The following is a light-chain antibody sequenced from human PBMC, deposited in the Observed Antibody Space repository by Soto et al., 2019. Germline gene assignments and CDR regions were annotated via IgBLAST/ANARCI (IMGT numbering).Light chain of an antibody. J-gene: IGKJ1*01. CDR2: GAS. Sequence: DIQMTQSPSSLSASVGDRVTITCRASQGISNNLAWYQQKPGKVPRLLIYGASTLQSGVPSRFSGSGSGTDFTLTISSLQLEDVATYYCQKYDSAPLTFGQGTKVEFK. CDR1: QGISNN. CDR3: QKYDSAPLT. V-gene: IGKV1-27*01.